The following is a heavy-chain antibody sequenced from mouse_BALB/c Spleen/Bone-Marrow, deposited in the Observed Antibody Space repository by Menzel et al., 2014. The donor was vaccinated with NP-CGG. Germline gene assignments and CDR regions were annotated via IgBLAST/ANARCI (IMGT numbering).Heavy chain of an antibody. V-gene: IGHV1-87*01. CDR1: GYTFTSYW. J-gene: IGHJ2*01. Sequence: QVQLQQSGAELARPGASVKLSCKASGYTFTSYWMQWVKQGPGQGLEWIGAIYPGDGDTGYTQKFKGKATLTADKSSTTAYMQLSSLTSEDSAVYYCARNFPFDYWGQGTTLTVSS. CDR3: ARNFPFDY. CDR2: IYPGDGDT.